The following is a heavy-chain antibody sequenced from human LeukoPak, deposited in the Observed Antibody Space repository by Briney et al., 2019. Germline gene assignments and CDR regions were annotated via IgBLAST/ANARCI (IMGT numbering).Heavy chain of an antibody. CDR3: ARERVVTATDAFDI. V-gene: IGHV3-33*01. J-gene: IGHJ3*02. CDR2: IWYDGSNK. Sequence: GGSLRLSCAASGFTFSSYGMHWVRQAPGKGLEWVAVIWYDGSNKYYADSVKGRFTISRDNSKNTLYLQMNSLRAEDTAVYYCARERVVTATDAFDIWGQGTMVTVPS. D-gene: IGHD2-21*02. CDR1: GFTFSSYG.